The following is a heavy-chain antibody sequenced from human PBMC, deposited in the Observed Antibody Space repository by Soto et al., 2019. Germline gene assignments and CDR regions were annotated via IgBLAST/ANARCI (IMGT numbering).Heavy chain of an antibody. Sequence: QVQLVESGGGVVQPGRSLRLSCAASGFTFSSYGMHWVRQAPGKGLEWVAVISYDGSNKYYADSVKGRFTISRDNSKNTLDLQMNSLRAEDTAVYYCANDCGGDCSNLFDYWGQGTLVTVAS. D-gene: IGHD2-21*02. CDR1: GFTFSSYG. CDR3: ANDCGGDCSNLFDY. V-gene: IGHV3-30*18. CDR2: ISYDGSNK. J-gene: IGHJ4*02.